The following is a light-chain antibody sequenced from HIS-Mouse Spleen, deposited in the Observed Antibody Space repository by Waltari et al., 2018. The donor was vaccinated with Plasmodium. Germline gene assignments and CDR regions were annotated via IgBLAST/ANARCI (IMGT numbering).Light chain of an antibody. V-gene: IGKV3-15*01. CDR1: QSVSSN. J-gene: IGKJ3*01. CDR3: QQYNNWSFT. CDR2: GAS. Sequence: EIVMTPSPAHLSVSPGERATLSCRASQSVSSNLAWYQQKPGQAPRLLIYGASTRATGIPARFSGSGSGTEFTLTISSLQSEDFAVYYCQQYNNWSFTFGPGTKVDIK.